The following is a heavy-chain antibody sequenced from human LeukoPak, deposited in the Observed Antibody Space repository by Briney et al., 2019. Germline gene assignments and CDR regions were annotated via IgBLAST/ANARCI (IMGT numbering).Heavy chain of an antibody. CDR1: GFTFSSYW. D-gene: IGHD2-15*01. Sequence: RGSLRLSCAASGFTFSSYWMSWVRQAPGKGLEWVANIKQDGSEEYYVDSVKGRFTISRDNAKNSLYLQMNSLRAEDTAVYYCAREGCSGGSCYSFWFDPWGQGTLVTVSS. CDR3: AREGCSGGSCYSFWFDP. J-gene: IGHJ5*02. CDR2: IKQDGSEE. V-gene: IGHV3-7*01.